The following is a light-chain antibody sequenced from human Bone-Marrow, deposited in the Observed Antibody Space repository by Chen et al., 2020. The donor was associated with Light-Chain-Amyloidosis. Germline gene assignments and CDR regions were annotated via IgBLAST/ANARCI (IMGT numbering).Light chain of an antibody. CDR1: QSISNW. J-gene: IGKJ2*01. Sequence: DIQMTQSPYTLSASVGDRVTITCRASQSISNWLAWYQQKPGKAPNLLIYKASNLQRGVPSRFSGSGSGTEFTLTINSLQPEDFTTYYCQQYRSYSFTFGQGTKLELK. CDR3: QQYRSYSFT. V-gene: IGKV1-5*03. CDR2: KAS.